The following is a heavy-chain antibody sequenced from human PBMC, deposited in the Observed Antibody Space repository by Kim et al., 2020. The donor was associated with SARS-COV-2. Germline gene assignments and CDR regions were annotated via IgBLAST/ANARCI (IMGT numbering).Heavy chain of an antibody. J-gene: IGHJ4*02. D-gene: IGHD6-6*01. CDR3: VRLPKYSSSDY. CDR2: IYYAGST. CDR1: GDSIRNSNYY. Sequence: SETLSLTCTVSGDSIRNSNYYWGWVRQPPGKGLEWIGSIYYAGSTYYNPPLRSRVTISVDTSKNQFSLKLNSVTAADTAVYYCVRLPKYSSSDYWGQGTLVTVSS. V-gene: IGHV4-39*01.